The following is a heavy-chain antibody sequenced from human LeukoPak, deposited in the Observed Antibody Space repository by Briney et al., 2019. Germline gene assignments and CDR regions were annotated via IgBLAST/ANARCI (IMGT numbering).Heavy chain of an antibody. CDR2: INHLGYT. D-gene: IGHD3-16*02. Sequence: PSETLSLTCAVYGRTLIDYYWSWIRQSPEKGLEWIAEINHLGYTSYNPFFKSRATISIDMSRNQFSLKLSSVTAADTAVYYCAKEGRFGGIVAPQGWFDPWGQGTPVTVSS. CDR3: AKEGRFGGIVAPQGWFDP. V-gene: IGHV4-34*08. J-gene: IGHJ5*02. CDR1: GRTLIDYY.